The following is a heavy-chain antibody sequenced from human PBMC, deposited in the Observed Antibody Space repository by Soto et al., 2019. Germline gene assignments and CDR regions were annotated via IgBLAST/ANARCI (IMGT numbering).Heavy chain of an antibody. V-gene: IGHV3-7*03. CDR2: IKQDEREK. Sequence: DVQMVESGGGLVQVGGSLRLSCEASGFTFSSYWMSWVRQAPGKGLEWVATIKQDEREKYYVDSVKRRFTVSRDNAKNSLYLQMNSLRAEDTAVYYCARGDYFDRRFDYWGQGALVTVSS. J-gene: IGHJ4*02. CDR1: GFTFSSYW. D-gene: IGHD3-22*01. CDR3: ARGDYFDRRFDY.